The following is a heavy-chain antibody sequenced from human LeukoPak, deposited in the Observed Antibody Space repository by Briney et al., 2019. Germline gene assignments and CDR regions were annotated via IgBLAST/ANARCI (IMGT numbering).Heavy chain of an antibody. CDR2: ISSSSSYI. J-gene: IGHJ4*02. CDR1: GFTFSAYN. V-gene: IGHV3-21*01. D-gene: IGHD3-9*01. CDR3: ARTVTGRNDN. Sequence: GGSLRLSCAASGFTFSAYNMNWVRQVPGKGLEWVSCISSSSSYIYYADSVKGRFTISRDNAKNSLYLQMNSLRAEDTAVYYCARTVTGRNDNWGQGTPVTVSS.